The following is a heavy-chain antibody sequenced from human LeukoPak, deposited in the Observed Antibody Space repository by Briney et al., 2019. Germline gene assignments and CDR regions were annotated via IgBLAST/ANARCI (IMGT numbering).Heavy chain of an antibody. V-gene: IGHV3-74*01. J-gene: IGHJ5*02. CDR2: VSSDGSSV. Sequence: GSLRLSCAASGFTFSSYWMHWVRQAPGKGLVWVSRVSSDGSSVTYADSVKGRFTISRDNAKNTLYLQMNSLRAEDTAMYYCARVRGESPRWFDPWGQGTLVTVSS. D-gene: IGHD3-16*01. CDR3: ARVRGESPRWFDP. CDR1: GFTFSSYW.